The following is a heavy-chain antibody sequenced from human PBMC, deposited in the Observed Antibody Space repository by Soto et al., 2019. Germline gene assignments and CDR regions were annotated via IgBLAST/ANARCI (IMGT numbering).Heavy chain of an antibody. D-gene: IGHD2-15*01. V-gene: IGHV4-39*01. J-gene: IGHJ4*02. CDR3: TTLTTPRSGGSCYSFDY. CDR2: IYYSGST. CDR1: GGSISSSSYY. Sequence: SETLSLTCTVSGGSISSSSYYWGWIRQPPGKGLEWIGSIYYSGSTYYNPSLKSRVTISVDTSKNQFSLKLSSVTAADTAVYYCTTLTTPRSGGSCYSFDYWGQGTLVTVSS.